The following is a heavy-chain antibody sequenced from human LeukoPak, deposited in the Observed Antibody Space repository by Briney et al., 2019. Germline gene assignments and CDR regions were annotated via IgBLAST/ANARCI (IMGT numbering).Heavy chain of an antibody. CDR3: ARDLYDSSGLDAFDI. CDR1: GFTFSSYA. V-gene: IGHV3-64*01. CDR2: ISSNGGST. D-gene: IGHD3-22*01. Sequence: GGSLRLSCVASGFTFSSYAMHWVRQAPGKGLEYVSAISSNGGSTYYANSVKGRFTISGDNSKNTLYLQMGSLRAEDMAVYYCARDLYDSSGLDAFDIWGQGTMVTVSS. J-gene: IGHJ3*02.